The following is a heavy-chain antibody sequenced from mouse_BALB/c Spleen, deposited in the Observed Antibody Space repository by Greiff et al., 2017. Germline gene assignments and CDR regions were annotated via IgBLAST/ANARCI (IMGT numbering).Heavy chain of an antibody. CDR1: GFSLTSYG. V-gene: IGHV2-9*02. Sequence: QVQLKESGPGLVAPSQSLSITCTVSGFSLTSYGVHWVRQPPGKGLEWLGVIWAGGSTNYNSALMSRLSISKDNSKSQVFLKMNSLQTDDTAMYYCANYGSSPWYFDVWGAGTTVTVSS. CDR2: IWAGGST. J-gene: IGHJ1*01. D-gene: IGHD1-1*01. CDR3: ANYGSSPWYFDV.